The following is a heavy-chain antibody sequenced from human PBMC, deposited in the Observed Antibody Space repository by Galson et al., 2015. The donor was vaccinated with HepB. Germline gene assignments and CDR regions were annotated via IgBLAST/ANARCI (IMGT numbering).Heavy chain of an antibody. Sequence: SVKVSCKASGGTFSSYAISWVRQAPGQGLEWMGGIIPIFGTANYAQKFQGRVTITADESTSTAYMELSSLRSGDTAVYYCARMLGYCSSTSCKRNPFDYWGQGTLVTVSS. CDR1: GGTFSSYA. CDR2: IIPIFGTA. V-gene: IGHV1-69*13. CDR3: ARMLGYCSSTSCKRNPFDY. J-gene: IGHJ4*02. D-gene: IGHD2-2*01.